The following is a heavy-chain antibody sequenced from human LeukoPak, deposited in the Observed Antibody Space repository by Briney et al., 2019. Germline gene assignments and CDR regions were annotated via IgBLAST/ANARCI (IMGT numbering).Heavy chain of an antibody. CDR1: GFTFINYA. CDR3: AKDSWSFHDAFDI. V-gene: IGHV3-23*01. CDR2: ISGPGGST. D-gene: IGHD2-21*01. J-gene: IGHJ3*02. Sequence: GGSLRLSCSASGFTFINYAMSWVRQAPGKGLEWVSGISGPGGSTYHADSVKGRFTISRDNSKNTLYLQMNSLRAEDTALYYCAKDSWSFHDAFDIWGQGTMVTVSS.